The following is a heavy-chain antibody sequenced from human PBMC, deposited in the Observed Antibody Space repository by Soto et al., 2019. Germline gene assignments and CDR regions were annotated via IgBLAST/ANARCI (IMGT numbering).Heavy chain of an antibody. V-gene: IGHV4-39*01. J-gene: IGHJ6*02. Sequence: SETLSLTCSVSGYSVSSSDYYWAWIRQPPGKGLEWIGSMLYSGLTYYNPSLKSRVTLSVDTSKNQFSVGLNSVTASDTAVYYCAPLSVSLSGPYGIHVWGQGTTVTVSS. CDR3: APLSVSLSGPYGIHV. CDR2: MLYSGLT. CDR1: GYSVSSSDYY. D-gene: IGHD2-15*01.